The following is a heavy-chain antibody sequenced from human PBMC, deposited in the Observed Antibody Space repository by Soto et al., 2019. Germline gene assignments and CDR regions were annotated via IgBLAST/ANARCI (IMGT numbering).Heavy chain of an antibody. D-gene: IGHD3-9*01. CDR1: GYTFTNFG. V-gene: IGHV1-18*01. J-gene: IGHJ4*02. Sequence: QVQLVQSGAEVKKPGASVKVSCKASGYTFTNFGFNWVRQAPGQGLEWMGWISAYNGNTNYAQKLQGRVTMTTDTSMSTAYMELRSLSSDDTAVYYCSIRGDLRYVDWLLYYWGQGTLVTVSS. CDR2: ISAYNGNT. CDR3: SIRGDLRYVDWLLYY.